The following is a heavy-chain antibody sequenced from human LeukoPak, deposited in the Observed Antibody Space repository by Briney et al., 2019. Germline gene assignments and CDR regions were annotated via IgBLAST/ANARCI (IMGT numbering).Heavy chain of an antibody. CDR3: AKEGRSLQTY. CDR1: GFMFSSNW. V-gene: IGHV3-7*03. D-gene: IGHD5-24*01. CDR2: IKEDGTET. J-gene: IGHJ4*02. Sequence: GGSLRLSCAASGFMFSSNWMSWVRLAPGKGLEWVANIKEDGTETYYVDSVKGRFTISRDNAKNSSYLQMNSLRVEDTAVYYCAKEGRSLQTYWGQGTLVTVSS.